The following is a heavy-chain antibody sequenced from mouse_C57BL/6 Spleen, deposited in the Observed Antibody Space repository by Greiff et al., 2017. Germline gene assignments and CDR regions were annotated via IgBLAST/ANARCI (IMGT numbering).Heavy chain of an antibody. J-gene: IGHJ4*01. D-gene: IGHD1-3*01. Sequence: QVQLQQPGAELVKPGASVKLSCKASGYTFTSYWMHWVKQRPGRGLEWIGRFDPNSGGTKYNEKFKSKATLTVDKPSSTAYMQLSSLTSEDSAVYYCARSELTSYYYAMDYWGQGTSVTVSS. V-gene: IGHV1-72*01. CDR3: ARSELTSYYYAMDY. CDR1: GYTFTSYW. CDR2: FDPNSGGT.